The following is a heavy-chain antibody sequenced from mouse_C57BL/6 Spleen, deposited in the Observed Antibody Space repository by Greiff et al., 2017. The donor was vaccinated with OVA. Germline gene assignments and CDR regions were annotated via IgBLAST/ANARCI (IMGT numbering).Heavy chain of an antibody. Sequence: QVQLQQSGAELVRPGASVTLSCKASGYTFTDYEMHWVKQTPVHGLEWIGAIDPETGGTAYNQKFKGKAILTADKSSSTAYMELRSLTSEDSAVYYCTTLYYGSSRGYWGQGTTLTVSS. CDR2: IDPETGGT. CDR3: TTLYYGSSRGY. J-gene: IGHJ2*01. CDR1: GYTFTDYE. V-gene: IGHV1-15*01. D-gene: IGHD1-1*01.